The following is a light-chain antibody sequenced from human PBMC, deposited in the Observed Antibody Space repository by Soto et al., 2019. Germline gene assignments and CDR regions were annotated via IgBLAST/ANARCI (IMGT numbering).Light chain of an antibody. CDR1: SGSVSTSYY. CDR3: VLYMGSGFVV. J-gene: IGLJ2*01. CDR2: STN. Sequence: QAVVTREPSFSVSPGGTVTLTCGLSSGSVSTSYYPSWYQQTPGQAPRTLIYSTNTRSSGVPDRFSGSILGNKAALTITGAQADDESDYYCVLYMGSGFVVFGGGTQLTVL. V-gene: IGLV8-61*01.